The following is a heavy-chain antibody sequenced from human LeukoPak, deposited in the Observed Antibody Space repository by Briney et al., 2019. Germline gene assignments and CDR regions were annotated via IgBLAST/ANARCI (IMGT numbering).Heavy chain of an antibody. CDR1: GGSISSYY. D-gene: IGHD6-13*01. CDR3: AREERYSSSWGRYYYYGMDV. Sequence: SETLSLTCTVSGGSISSYYWSWIRQPPGKGLEWIGYIYYSGSTNYNPSLKSRVTISVDTPKNQFSLKLSSVTAADTAVYCCAREERYSSSWGRYYYYGMDVWGQGTTVTVSS. CDR2: IYYSGST. V-gene: IGHV4-59*12. J-gene: IGHJ6*02.